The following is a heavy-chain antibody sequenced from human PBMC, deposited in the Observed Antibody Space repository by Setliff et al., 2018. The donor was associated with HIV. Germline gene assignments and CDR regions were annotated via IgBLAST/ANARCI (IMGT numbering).Heavy chain of an antibody. Sequence: SETLSLTCAVYGVSFIGYYWSWIRQPPGKGLEWIGEINDNGITDYNTALKSRVTISVDTSKNRSSLKLSSVTPADTAVYYCASAIQYNFWNCYYTGYYFDYWGQGTLVTVSS. CDR3: ASAIQYNFWNCYYTGYYFDY. D-gene: IGHD3-3*01. CDR2: INDNGIT. J-gene: IGHJ4*02. V-gene: IGHV4-34*01. CDR1: GVSFIGYY.